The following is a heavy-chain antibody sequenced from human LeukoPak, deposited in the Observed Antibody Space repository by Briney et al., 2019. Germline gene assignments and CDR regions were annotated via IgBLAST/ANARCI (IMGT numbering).Heavy chain of an antibody. CDR2: ISYDGSNK. CDR3: AKDLGGDCYGMAFDY. CDR1: GFTFSSYG. J-gene: IGHJ4*02. V-gene: IGHV3-30*18. D-gene: IGHD2-21*02. Sequence: GGSLRLSCAASGFTFSSYGMHWVRQAPGKGLEWVAVISYDGSNKYYADSVKGRFTISRDNSKNTLYLQMNSLRAEDTAVYYCAKDLGGDCYGMAFDYWGRGTLVTVSS.